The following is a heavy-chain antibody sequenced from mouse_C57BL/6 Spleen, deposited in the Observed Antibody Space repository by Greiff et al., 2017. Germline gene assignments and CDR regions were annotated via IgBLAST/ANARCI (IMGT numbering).Heavy chain of an antibody. CDR1: GYAFSSSW. Sequence: LVESGPELVKPGASVKISCKASGYAFSSSWMNWVKQRPGKGLEWIGRIYPGDGDTNYNGKFKGKATLTADKSYSTAYMQLSSLTSEDSAVYFCAIYYDYDCYAMDYWGQGTSVTVSS. CDR3: AIYYDYDCYAMDY. D-gene: IGHD2-4*01. CDR2: IYPGDGDT. J-gene: IGHJ4*01. V-gene: IGHV1-82*01.